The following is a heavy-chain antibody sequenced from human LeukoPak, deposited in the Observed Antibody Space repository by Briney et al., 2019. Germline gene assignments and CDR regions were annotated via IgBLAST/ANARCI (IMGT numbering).Heavy chain of an antibody. D-gene: IGHD4-17*01. CDR2: IIPILGIA. V-gene: IGHV1-69*02. Sequence: ASVKVSCKASGGTFSSYTISWVRQAPGQGLEWMGRIIPILGIANYAQKFQGRVTNTADKSTSTAYMELSSLRSDDTAVYYCARTRLRPVNWFDPWGQGTLVTVSS. CDR1: GGTFSSYT. J-gene: IGHJ5*02. CDR3: ARTRLRPVNWFDP.